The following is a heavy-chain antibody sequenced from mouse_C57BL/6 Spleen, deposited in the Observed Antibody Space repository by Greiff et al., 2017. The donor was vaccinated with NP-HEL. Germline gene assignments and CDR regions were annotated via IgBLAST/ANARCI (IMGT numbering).Heavy chain of an antibody. CDR2: IDPSDSYT. CDR3: ARGRTGTDAMDY. D-gene: IGHD4-1*01. J-gene: IGHJ4*01. Sequence: QVQLQQPGAELVMPGASVKLSCKASGYTFTSYWMHWVKQRPGQGLEWIGEIDPSDSYTNYNQKFKGKSTLTVDKSSSTAYMQLSSLTSEDSAVYYCARGRTGTDAMDYWGQGTSVTVSS. V-gene: IGHV1-69*01. CDR1: GYTFTSYW.